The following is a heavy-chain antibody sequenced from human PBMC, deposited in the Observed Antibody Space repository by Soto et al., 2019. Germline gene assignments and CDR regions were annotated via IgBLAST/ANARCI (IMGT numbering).Heavy chain of an antibody. CDR3: ARVEYYDSSGYYEAFDI. J-gene: IGHJ3*02. CDR2: MNPNSGNT. V-gene: IGHV1-8*01. Sequence: GASVKVSCKASGYTFTSYDINWVRQATGQGLEWMGWMNPNSGNTGYAQKFQGRVTMTRNTSISTAYMELSSLRSEDTAVYYCARVEYYDSSGYYEAFDIWGQGTMVTV. D-gene: IGHD3-22*01. CDR1: GYTFTSYD.